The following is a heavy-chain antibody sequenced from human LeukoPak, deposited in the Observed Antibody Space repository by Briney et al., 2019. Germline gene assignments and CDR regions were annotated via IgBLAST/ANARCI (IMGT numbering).Heavy chain of an antibody. CDR2: ISYDGSNK. Sequence: PGRSLRLSCAASGFTFSSYGIHWVRQAPGKELEWVAVISYDGSNKYYADSVKGRFTISRDNSKNTLYLQMNSLRAEDTAVYYCAKELARNGGWPAFDIWGQGTMVTVSS. V-gene: IGHV3-30*18. J-gene: IGHJ3*02. D-gene: IGHD1-14*01. CDR1: GFTFSSYG. CDR3: AKELARNGGWPAFDI.